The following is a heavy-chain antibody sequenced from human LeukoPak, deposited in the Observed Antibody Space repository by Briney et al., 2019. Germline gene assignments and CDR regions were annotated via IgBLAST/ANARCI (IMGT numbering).Heavy chain of an antibody. CDR1: GGTFSSYA. D-gene: IGHD2-15*01. CDR2: INPSGGST. J-gene: IGHJ6*02. V-gene: IGHV1-46*01. Sequence: ASVKVSCKASGGTFSSYAISWVRQAPGQGLEWMGIINPSGGSTSYAQKFQGRVTMTSDTSTGTVYMELSSLGSEDTAVYYCARPHYSDYYYYGMDVWGQGTTVTVSS. CDR3: ARPHYSDYYYYGMDV.